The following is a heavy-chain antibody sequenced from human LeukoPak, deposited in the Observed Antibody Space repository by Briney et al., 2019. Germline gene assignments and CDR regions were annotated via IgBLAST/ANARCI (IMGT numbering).Heavy chain of an antibody. V-gene: IGHV3-48*04. CDR3: ARVPYLSFGEAYFDY. CDR2: ISSSSSTI. D-gene: IGHD3-10*01. Sequence: PGGSLRLSCAASGFTFSSYSMNWVRQAPGKGLEWVSYISSSSSTIYYADSVKGRFTISRDYAKKSLYLQMNSLRAEDTAVYYCARVPYLSFGEAYFDYWGQGTLVTVSS. J-gene: IGHJ4*02. CDR1: GFTFSSYS.